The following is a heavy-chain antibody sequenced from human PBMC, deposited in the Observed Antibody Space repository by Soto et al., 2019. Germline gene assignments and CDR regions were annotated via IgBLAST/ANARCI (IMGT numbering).Heavy chain of an antibody. D-gene: IGHD7-27*01. CDR1: GGSFSGYY. J-gene: IGHJ6*02. CDR2: INHSGST. Sequence: SETPSLTCAVYGGSFSGYYWIWIRQPPGKGLEWIGEINHSGSTNYNPSLKSRVTISVDTSKNQFTLKLSSVTAADTAVYYCARGPLGIHYYYYYGMDVWGQGTTVTVSS. CDR3: ARGPLGIHYYYYYGMDV. V-gene: IGHV4-34*01.